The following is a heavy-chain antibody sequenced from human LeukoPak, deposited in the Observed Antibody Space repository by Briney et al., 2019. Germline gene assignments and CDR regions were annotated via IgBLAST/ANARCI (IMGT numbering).Heavy chain of an antibody. CDR1: GFTFSSYN. D-gene: IGHD6-19*01. CDR2: ITSGSSHI. CDR3: ARDHSSGWYDAYFDY. Sequence: GGSLRLSCAASGFTFSSYNMNWVRQTPGQGLEWVSSITSGSSHIYYADSVKGRFTISRDNAKSSLYLQMNSLRAEDTAVYYCARDHSSGWYDAYFDYWGQGTLVTVSS. J-gene: IGHJ4*02. V-gene: IGHV3-21*01.